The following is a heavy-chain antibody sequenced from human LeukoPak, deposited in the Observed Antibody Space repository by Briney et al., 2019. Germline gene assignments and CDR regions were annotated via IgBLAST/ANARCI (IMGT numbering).Heavy chain of an antibody. D-gene: IGHD3-22*01. V-gene: IGHV3-30*02. CDR3: AKESYYDGTGFYTG. Sequence: TGGSLRLSRAASGFTFSSYGMHWVRQAPGKGLEWVAFIRYDGSNKYYADSVKGRFTISRDNSKNTLYLQMNSLRAEDTAVYYCAKESYYDGTGFYTGWGQGNLVTVSS. J-gene: IGHJ4*02. CDR2: IRYDGSNK. CDR1: GFTFSSYG.